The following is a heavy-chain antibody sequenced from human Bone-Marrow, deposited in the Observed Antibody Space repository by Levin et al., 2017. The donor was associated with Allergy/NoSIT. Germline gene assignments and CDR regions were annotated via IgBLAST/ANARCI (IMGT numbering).Heavy chain of an antibody. CDR2: ISGSGDNV. V-gene: IGHV3-11*01. Sequence: SCAASGFTFSDYYMTWIRQAPGKGLEWVAYISGSGDNVYYADSVKGRFTVSRDNGQNSLYLQMSNLRADDTAVYYCAGDWAIRYDFWRGPMDHYGMDVWGHGTTVTVSS. D-gene: IGHD3-3*01. CDR3: AGDWAIRYDFWRGPMDHYGMDV. CDR1: GFTFSDYY. J-gene: IGHJ6*02.